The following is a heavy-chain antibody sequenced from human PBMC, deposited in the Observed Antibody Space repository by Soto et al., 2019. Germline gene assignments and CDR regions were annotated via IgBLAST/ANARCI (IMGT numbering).Heavy chain of an antibody. D-gene: IGHD2-21*01. V-gene: IGHV6-1*01. J-gene: IGHJ5*02. CDR3: AREAPSIADWNWFDT. Sequence: SHTLSLTCVMSGNSVSSNSASLNFIKKSPSRGLEWLGRTYYRSKWYNDYAVSVKSRITINPDTSKNQFSLQLNSVTPEDTAVYYCAREAPSIADWNWFDTWGQGTLVTVSS. CDR2: TYYRSKWYN. CDR1: GNSVSSNSAS.